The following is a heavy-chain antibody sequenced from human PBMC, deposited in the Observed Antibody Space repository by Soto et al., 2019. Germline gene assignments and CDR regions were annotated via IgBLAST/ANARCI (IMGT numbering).Heavy chain of an antibody. CDR2: NFYTASEKA. D-gene: IGHD2-21*02. V-gene: IGHV4-30-4*01. CDR1: GNSITSGDYY. J-gene: IGHJ6*02. CDR3: VRCNTYGDWDV. Sequence: SETLSLTCIVSGNSITSGDYYWSWIRQPPGEALEWIGYNFYTASEKASYNPSLESRVTISVDTSKNQFSRKLSSVTAAVTAIYYCVRCNTYGDWDVWGRGTTVTVSS.